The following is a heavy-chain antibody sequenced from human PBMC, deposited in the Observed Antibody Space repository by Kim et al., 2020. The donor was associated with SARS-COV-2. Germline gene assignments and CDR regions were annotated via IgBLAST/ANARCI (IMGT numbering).Heavy chain of an antibody. D-gene: IGHD6-19*01. CDR1: GFTFSRSW. J-gene: IGHJ4*02. Sequence: GGSLRLSCADSGFTFSRSWMSWVRQAPGKGLAWVANIKQDGSEEYYVDSVKGRFTISRDKAKNSLYLQMNSLRAENAAVYYCSRVEQWLEIGYWGQGTLGTVSS. CDR2: IKQDGSEE. V-gene: IGHV3-7*01. CDR3: SRVEQWLEIGY.